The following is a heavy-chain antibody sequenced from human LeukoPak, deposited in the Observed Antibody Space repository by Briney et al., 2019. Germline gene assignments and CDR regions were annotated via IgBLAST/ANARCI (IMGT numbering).Heavy chain of an antibody. CDR1: GFTFSSYA. J-gene: IGHJ6*02. CDR2: ISGSGGST. V-gene: IGHV3-23*01. Sequence: GGSLRLSCAASGFTFSSYAMSWVRQAPGKGLEWVSAISGSGGSTYYADSVKGRFTISRDNSKNTLYLQMNSLRAEDKAVYYCAKEGYDFWSGPMDVWGQGTTVTVSS. D-gene: IGHD3-3*01. CDR3: AKEGYDFWSGPMDV.